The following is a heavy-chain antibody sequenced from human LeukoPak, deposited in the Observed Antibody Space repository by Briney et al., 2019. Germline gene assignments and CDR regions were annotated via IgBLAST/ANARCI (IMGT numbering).Heavy chain of an antibody. D-gene: IGHD6-13*01. J-gene: IGHJ4*02. CDR1: GFTFSSYD. V-gene: IGHV3-13*01. Sequence: GGSLRFSCAASGFTFSSYDMHWVRQATGKGLEWVSAIGTAGDTYYPGSVKGRFTISRENAKNSLYLQMNSLRAGDTAVYYCARVGYSSSWYDCWGQGTLVTVSS. CDR3: ARVGYSSSWYDC. CDR2: IGTAGDT.